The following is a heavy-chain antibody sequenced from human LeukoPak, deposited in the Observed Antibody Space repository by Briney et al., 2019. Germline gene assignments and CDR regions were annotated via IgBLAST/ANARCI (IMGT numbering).Heavy chain of an antibody. CDR1: GFTFSSYA. CDR2: ISGSGGST. J-gene: IGHJ4*02. Sequence: GGSLRLSCAASGFTFSSYAMSWVRQVPGKGLEWVSAISGSGGSTYYADSVKGRFTISRDNSKNTLYLQMNSLRAEDTAVYYCAKEGIAARRGSVDYWGQGTLVTVSS. D-gene: IGHD6-6*01. CDR3: AKEGIAARRGSVDY. V-gene: IGHV3-23*01.